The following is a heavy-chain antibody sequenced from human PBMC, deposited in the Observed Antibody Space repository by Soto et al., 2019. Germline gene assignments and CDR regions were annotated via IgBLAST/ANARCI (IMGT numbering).Heavy chain of an antibody. V-gene: IGHV1-18*01. CDR1: GYTFTSYG. CDR2: ISAYNGNT. D-gene: IGHD6-19*01. CDR3: ARDLSSGWFDAFDI. Sequence: ASVKVSCKASGYTFTSYGISWVRQAPGQGLEWMGWISAYNGNTIYAQKLQGRVTMTTDTSTSTAYMELRSLRSDDTAVYYCARDLSSGWFDAFDIWGQGTMVTVSS. J-gene: IGHJ3*02.